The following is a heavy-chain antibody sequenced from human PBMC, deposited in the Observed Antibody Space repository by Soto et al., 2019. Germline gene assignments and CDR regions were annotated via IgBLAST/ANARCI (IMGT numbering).Heavy chain of an antibody. CDR2: IYPGDSDT. Sequence: GESVKISCNGSANRFTSYCIVWVLQMPGKGLEWMGIIYPGDSDTRYSPSFQGQVTISADKSISNAYLQWSSLKASDTAMYYCARSGPHYGMDVWGQGTTVTVS. CDR3: ARSGPHYGMDV. V-gene: IGHV5-51*01. CDR1: ANRFTSYC. J-gene: IGHJ6*02. D-gene: IGHD3-10*01.